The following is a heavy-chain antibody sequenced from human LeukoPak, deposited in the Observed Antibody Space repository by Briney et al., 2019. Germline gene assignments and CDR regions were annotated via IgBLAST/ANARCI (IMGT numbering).Heavy chain of an antibody. D-gene: IGHD6-19*01. J-gene: IGHJ4*02. CDR3: AKPPYVSGFVDY. CDR1: GFTFSSYA. V-gene: IGHV3-23*01. Sequence: GGSLRLSCAASGFTFSSYAMSWVRQAPGKGLEWVSLISKNDGHTYYADSVKGRLTIYRDISKNTLYLQMNSLRAEDTAVYYCAKPPYVSGFVDYWGQGTLVTVSS. CDR2: ISKNDGHT.